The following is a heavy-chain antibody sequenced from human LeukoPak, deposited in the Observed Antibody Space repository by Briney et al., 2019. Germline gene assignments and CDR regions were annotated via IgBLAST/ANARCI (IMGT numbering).Heavy chain of an antibody. CDR1: GYTFFNYH. Sequence: ASVKVSCKATGYTFFNYHIHWVRQAPGQGLEWMGVINPSRGRTTYAQKFQGRVTMTRDTSTSTVYMELSSLRSEDTAVYYCARPGVGSHEQAEYLQHWGQGTLVTVSS. CDR3: ARPGVGSHEQAEYLQH. D-gene: IGHD1/OR15-1a*01. V-gene: IGHV1-46*01. CDR2: INPSRGRT. J-gene: IGHJ1*01.